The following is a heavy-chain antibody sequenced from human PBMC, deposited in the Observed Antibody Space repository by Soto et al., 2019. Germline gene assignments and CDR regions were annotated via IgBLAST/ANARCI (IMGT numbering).Heavy chain of an antibody. Sequence: GASVKVSCKASGGTFSSYAISWVRQAPGQGLEWMGGIIPIFGTANYAQKFQGRVTITADKSTSTAYMELSSLRSEDTAVYYCARDRVSMVRAFQHWGQGTLVTVSS. J-gene: IGHJ1*01. V-gene: IGHV1-69*06. CDR2: IIPIFGTA. CDR1: GGTFSSYA. D-gene: IGHD3-10*01. CDR3: ARDRVSMVRAFQH.